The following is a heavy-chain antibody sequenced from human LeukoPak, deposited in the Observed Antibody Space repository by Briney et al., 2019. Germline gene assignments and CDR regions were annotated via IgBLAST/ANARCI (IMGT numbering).Heavy chain of an antibody. Sequence: ASVKVSCKASGYTFTSYDINWVRQATGQGLEWMGWMNPNSGNTGYAQKFQGSVTMTRNTSISTAYMELSSLRSEDTAVYYCARGRRYYYYMDVWGKGTTVTVSS. J-gene: IGHJ6*03. CDR1: GYTFTSYD. V-gene: IGHV1-8*01. CDR2: MNPNSGNT. CDR3: ARGRRYYYYMDV.